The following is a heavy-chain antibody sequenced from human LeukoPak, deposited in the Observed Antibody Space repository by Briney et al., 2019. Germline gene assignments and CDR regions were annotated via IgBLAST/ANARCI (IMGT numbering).Heavy chain of an antibody. CDR2: INQNGNVN. CDR3: ARGGWYLDL. Sequence: GGSLRLSCAASGFTFSSYWMNWARQAPGKGLEWVASINQNGNVNYYVDSVKGRFTISRDNAKNSLYLQMSDLRAEDTAVYFCARGGWYLDLWGRGTLVTVSS. J-gene: IGHJ2*01. CDR1: GFTFSSYW. V-gene: IGHV3-7*03.